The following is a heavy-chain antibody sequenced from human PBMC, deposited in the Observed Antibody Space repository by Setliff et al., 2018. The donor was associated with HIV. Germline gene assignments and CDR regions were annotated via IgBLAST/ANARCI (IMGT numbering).Heavy chain of an antibody. V-gene: IGHV1-18*01. D-gene: IGHD3-16*01. CDR2: ISAYNGNT. CDR1: GYTFTNYG. Sequence: ASVKVSCKASGYTFTNYGISWARQAPGQGLEGMGWISAYNGNTKYAQNLQGRVSLTTDTSTSTAYMELWSLRSDDTAVYYCARDLSTVTFGNWFDPWGQGTLVTVSS. J-gene: IGHJ5*02. CDR3: ARDLSTVTFGNWFDP.